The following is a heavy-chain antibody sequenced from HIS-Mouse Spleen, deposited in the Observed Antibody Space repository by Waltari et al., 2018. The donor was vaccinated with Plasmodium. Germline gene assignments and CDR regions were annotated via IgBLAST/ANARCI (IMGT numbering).Heavy chain of an antibody. CDR1: VFTFSSYW. CDR2: IKQDGSEK. D-gene: IGHD6-13*01. Sequence: EVQLVESGGGLVQPGGSLTLSCAASVFTFSSYWMSWVRQASGKGLEWVANIKQDGSEKYYVDSVKGRFTISRDNAKNSLYLQMNSLRAEDTAVYYCASSWYWYFDLWGRGTLVTVSS. CDR3: ASSWYWYFDL. V-gene: IGHV3-7*01. J-gene: IGHJ2*01.